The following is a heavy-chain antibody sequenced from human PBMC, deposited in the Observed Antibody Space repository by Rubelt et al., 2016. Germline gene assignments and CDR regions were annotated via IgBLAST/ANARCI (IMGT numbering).Heavy chain of an antibody. CDR1: GYTFTSYG. J-gene: IGHJ6*02. V-gene: IGHV1-18*01. CDR2: ISAYNGNT. Sequence: SGAEVKKPGASVKVSCKASGYTFTSYGISWVRQAPGQGLEWMGWISAYNGNTNYAQKLQGRVTMTTDTSTSTAYMELRSLRSDDTAVYYCASRDVGVGATNRPNYYGMDVWGQGTTVTVSS. CDR3: ASRDVGVGATNRPNYYGMDV. D-gene: IGHD1-26*01.